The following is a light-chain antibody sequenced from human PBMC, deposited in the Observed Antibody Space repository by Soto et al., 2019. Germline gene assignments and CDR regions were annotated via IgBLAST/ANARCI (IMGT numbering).Light chain of an antibody. Sequence: IQVTQSPSALSASVGATVGITFRTSQNIRTYLSWYQQKPNKAPNLLIYETSDLQTGVPSRFSGSGSGTDFTLTITNLQPEDFAVYYCQQSFFAPPTFGQGPKVDIK. CDR1: QNIRTY. CDR2: ETS. V-gene: IGKV1-39*01. J-gene: IGKJ1*01. CDR3: QQSFFAPPT.